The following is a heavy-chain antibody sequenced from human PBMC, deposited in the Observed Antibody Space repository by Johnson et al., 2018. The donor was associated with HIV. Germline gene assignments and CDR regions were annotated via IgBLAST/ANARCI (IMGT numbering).Heavy chain of an antibody. J-gene: IGHJ3*01. CDR3: AKDYGWLVNSPDAFDF. CDR2: VTNNGDST. V-gene: IGHV3-64*04. Sequence: QVQLVESGGGVVQPGGSLGLSCAASGFTFSSYGMHWVRQSPGKGLEYVARVTNNGDSTYYVNAVEGRFTISRDNSKNTLYLQMNSLRAEDTAVYYCAKDYGWLVNSPDAFDFWGQGTLVTVSS. D-gene: IGHD6-19*01. CDR1: GFTFSSYG.